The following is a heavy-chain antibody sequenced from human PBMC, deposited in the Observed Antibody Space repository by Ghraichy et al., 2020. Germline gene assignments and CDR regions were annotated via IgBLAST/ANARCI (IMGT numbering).Heavy chain of an antibody. CDR2: ISYDGSNK. D-gene: IGHD5-24*01. Sequence: GGSLRLSCAASGFTFSSYGMHCVRQAPGKGLEWVAVISYDGSNKIYADSVKGRFTISRDNSKNTLYLQMNSPRAEDTAVYYCAKGGRWEDGYNNPGIFDYWGQGTLVTVSS. CDR3: AKGGRWEDGYNNPGIFDY. CDR1: GFTFSSYG. J-gene: IGHJ4*02. V-gene: IGHV3-30*18.